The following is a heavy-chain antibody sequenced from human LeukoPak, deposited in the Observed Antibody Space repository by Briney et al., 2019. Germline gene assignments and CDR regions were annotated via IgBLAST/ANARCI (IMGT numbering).Heavy chain of an antibody. J-gene: IGHJ4*02. CDR3: ARHGQQWLVEGPFDY. Sequence: SETLSLTCTVSGGSISGFYWSWIRQPPGKGLEWIGHIYYNGNTNYTPSLKSRVTISVDTSKNQFSLMVTSVTAADTAVYYCARHGQQWLVEGPFDYWAREPWSPSPQ. CDR1: GGSISGFY. V-gene: IGHV4-59*08. CDR2: IYYNGNT. D-gene: IGHD6-19*01.